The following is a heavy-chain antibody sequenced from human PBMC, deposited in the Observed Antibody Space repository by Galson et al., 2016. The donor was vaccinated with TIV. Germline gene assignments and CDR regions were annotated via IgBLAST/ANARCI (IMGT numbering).Heavy chain of an antibody. V-gene: IGHV5-51*01. J-gene: IGHJ3*02. CDR3: ARRGGSDSPARAFDI. D-gene: IGHD2-21*01. CDR2: IFPSDSDT. CDR1: GSNFITYW. Sequence: QSGAEVTKTGESLKISCKGSGSNFITYWIGWARQMPGKGLEWMGIIFPSDSDTRYSPSFEGQVTASADKSASTISLQWTSLKTSDSGIYYCARRGGSDSPARAFDIWGQGTMVTVSS.